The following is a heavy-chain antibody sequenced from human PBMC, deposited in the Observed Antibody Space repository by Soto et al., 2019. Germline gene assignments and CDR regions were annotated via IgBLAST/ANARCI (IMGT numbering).Heavy chain of an antibody. V-gene: IGHV2-5*02. CDR1: GFSLSTRGVG. D-gene: IGHD4-17*01. CDR2: IYWDDDK. J-gene: IGHJ4*02. CDR3: AHRQAHDYGEYASFDF. Sequence: QITLKESGPTMVKPTQTLTLTCTFSGFSLSTRGVGVGWIRQPPGKALEWLALIYWDDDKRYSPSLKSRLTITKDTSKHLVVLTMTSMDPVDTATYCCAHRQAHDYGEYASFDFWGQGTLVTVSS.